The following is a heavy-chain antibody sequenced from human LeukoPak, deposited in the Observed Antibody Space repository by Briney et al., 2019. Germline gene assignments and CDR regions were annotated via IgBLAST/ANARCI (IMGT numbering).Heavy chain of an antibody. CDR1: GFTFSNYG. CDR3: ARVRSGYVQNDY. J-gene: IGHJ4*02. V-gene: IGHV3-30*02. CDR2: IQYDGSNK. D-gene: IGHD5-12*01. Sequence: PGGSLRLSCAASGFTFSNYGMHWVRQAPGKGLEWVAFIQYDGSNKYYADSVKGRFTISRDNSKNTLYLQMNSLRAEDTALYYCARVRSGYVQNDYWGQGTLVTVSS.